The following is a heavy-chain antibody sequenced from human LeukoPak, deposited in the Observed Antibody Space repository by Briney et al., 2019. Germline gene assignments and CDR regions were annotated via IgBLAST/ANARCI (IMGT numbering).Heavy chain of an antibody. CDR3: ASFPYYYDSSGYYY. Sequence: ASVKVSCKASGYTFTGYYMHWVRQAPGQGLEWMGWISAYNGNTNYAQKLQGRVTMTTDTSTSTAYMELRSLRSDDTAVYYCASFPYYYDSSGYYYWGQGTLVTVSS. CDR1: GYTFTGYY. D-gene: IGHD3-22*01. V-gene: IGHV1-18*04. CDR2: ISAYNGNT. J-gene: IGHJ4*02.